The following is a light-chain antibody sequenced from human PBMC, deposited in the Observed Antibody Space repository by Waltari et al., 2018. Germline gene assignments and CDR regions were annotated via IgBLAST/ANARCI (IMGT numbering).Light chain of an antibody. CDR1: NIGSKS. CDR2: YDS. V-gene: IGLV3-21*04. Sequence: SYVATQPPSVSVAPGQTATITCGGNNIGSKSVHWYQQKPGQAPVLVISYDSDRPAVIPERISGSNSGNTATLTISRVEAGDEADYYCQVWDSGSDHVLFGGGTKLTVL. J-gene: IGLJ2*01. CDR3: QVWDSGSDHVL.